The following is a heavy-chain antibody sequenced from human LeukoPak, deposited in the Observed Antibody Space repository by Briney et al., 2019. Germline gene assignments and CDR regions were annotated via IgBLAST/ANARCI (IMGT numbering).Heavy chain of an antibody. J-gene: IGHJ4*02. D-gene: IGHD2-2*01. V-gene: IGHV3-21*06. CDR3: ARAGTCSSTSCDGGIEY. Sequence: GGSLRLSCAASGFAFSSYNMKWVRQAPGKGLEWVSFISTTSSYIYYADSVKGRFTVSRDNSKNLLYLQMDSLRVEDTAVYYCARAGTCSSTSCDGGIEYWGQGTLVTVSS. CDR1: GFAFSSYN. CDR2: ISTTSSYI.